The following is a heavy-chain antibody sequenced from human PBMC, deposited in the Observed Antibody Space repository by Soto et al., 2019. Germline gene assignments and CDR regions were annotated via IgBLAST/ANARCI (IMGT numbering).Heavy chain of an antibody. V-gene: IGHV3-15*01. Sequence: EVQLVESGGGLVKPGGSLRLSCAASGFTFSNAWMSWVRQAPGKGLEWVGRIRSKTDGGTTDYATPLKGRFTISREDSKNTLYLPMNSPKTADTAVYYCRRDGSGIYDWGQGTLVTVSS. CDR2: IRSKTDGGTT. D-gene: IGHD3-10*01. CDR1: GFTFSNAW. CDR3: RRDGSGIYD. J-gene: IGHJ4*02.